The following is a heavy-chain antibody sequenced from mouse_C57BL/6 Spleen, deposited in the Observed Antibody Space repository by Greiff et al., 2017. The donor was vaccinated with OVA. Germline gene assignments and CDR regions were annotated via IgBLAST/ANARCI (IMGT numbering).Heavy chain of an antibody. CDR2: IHPNSGSI. Sequence: QVQLQQPGAELVKPGASVKLSCKASGYTFTSYWMHWVKQRPGQGLEWIGMIHPNSGSINYNEKFKGKATLTGDKSSSTASMQLSSLTSEDAAVYYCARPPWAAWFAYWGQGTLVTVSA. J-gene: IGHJ3*01. D-gene: IGHD4-1*01. V-gene: IGHV1-64*01. CDR3: ARPPWAAWFAY. CDR1: GYTFTSYW.